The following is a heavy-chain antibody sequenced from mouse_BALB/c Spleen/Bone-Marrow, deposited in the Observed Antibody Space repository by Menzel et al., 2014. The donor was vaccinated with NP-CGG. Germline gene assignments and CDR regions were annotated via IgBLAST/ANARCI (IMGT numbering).Heavy chain of an antibody. CDR3: ARLGYYGSFAF. D-gene: IGHD1-2*01. CDR1: GFDFSRFW. J-gene: IGHJ3*01. V-gene: IGHV4-1*02. Sequence: EVQLQESGGGLVQPGGSLKLSCAASGFDFSRFWMSWVRQAPGKGLEWIGEINPDSSTINYTPSLKDKFVISRDNAKNTLYLQMSKVRSEDTALYYCARLGYYGSFAFWGQGTLVTVSA. CDR2: INPDSSTI.